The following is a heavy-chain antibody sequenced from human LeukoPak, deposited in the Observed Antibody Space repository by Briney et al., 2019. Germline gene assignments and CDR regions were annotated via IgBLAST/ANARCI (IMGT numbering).Heavy chain of an antibody. CDR3: ARIGYSSSSFDY. CDR1: GFSFTNYW. V-gene: IGHV3-7*01. Sequence: PGGSLRLSCAAYGFSFTNYWMTWVRQAPGKGLEWVANIKQDGSVKYYLDSVKGRFTVSRDNTKDPHYLQMNSLRAEDTAVYYCARIGYSSSSFDYWGQGTLVIVSS. D-gene: IGHD6-6*01. J-gene: IGHJ4*02. CDR2: IKQDGSVK.